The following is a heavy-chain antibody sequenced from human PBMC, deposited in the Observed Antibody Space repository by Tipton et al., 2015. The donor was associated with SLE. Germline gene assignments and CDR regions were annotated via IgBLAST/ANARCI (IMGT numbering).Heavy chain of an antibody. CDR3: ARMLQYSSSYASEH. Sequence: TLSLTCAVYGGSLSGFYLTWIPQPPGGGVEWIGEIHPSGRTNYNPSLKRRVTISLDTSKNQFSLKLSSVTAADTAVYYCARMLQYSSSYASEHWGQGTLVTVSS. V-gene: IGHV4-34*01. CDR2: IHPSGRT. D-gene: IGHD6-13*01. CDR1: GGSLSGFY. J-gene: IGHJ1*01.